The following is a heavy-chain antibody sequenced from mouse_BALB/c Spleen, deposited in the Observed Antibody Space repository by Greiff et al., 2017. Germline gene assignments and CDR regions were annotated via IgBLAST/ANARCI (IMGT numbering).Heavy chain of an antibody. CDR2: IDPENGDT. V-gene: IGHV14-4*02. CDR1: GFNIKDYY. Sequence: VQLQQSGAELVRSGASVKLSCTASGFNIKDYYMHWVKQRPEQGLEWIGWIDPENGDTEYAPKFQGKATMTADTSSNTAYLQLSSLTSEDTAVYYCNAWYRDDVGYAMDYWGQGTSVTVSS. CDR3: NAWYRDDVGYAMDY. J-gene: IGHJ4*01. D-gene: IGHD2-14*01.